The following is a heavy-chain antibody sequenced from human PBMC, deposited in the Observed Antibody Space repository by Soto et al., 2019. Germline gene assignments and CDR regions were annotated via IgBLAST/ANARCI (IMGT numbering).Heavy chain of an antibody. Sequence: QVQLVESGGGVVQPGRSLRLSCVASGFTLSNTGMHWVRQAPGKGLEWVAMISHDGSNTYYGDSVKGRFTISRDNSWNTLYLQMDSRRPEDTSVYYCAKDWGSSGWFNWFDPWGQGTLVTVSS. CDR3: AKDWGSSGWFNWFDP. D-gene: IGHD6-19*01. J-gene: IGHJ5*02. CDR2: ISHDGSNT. CDR1: GFTLSNTG. V-gene: IGHV3-30*18.